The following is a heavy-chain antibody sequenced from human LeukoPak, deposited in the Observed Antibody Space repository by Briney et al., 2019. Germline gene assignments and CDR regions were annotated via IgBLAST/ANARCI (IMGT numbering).Heavy chain of an antibody. Sequence: GASVKVSCKASGGTFSSYAISWVRQAPGQGLEWMGRIIPILGIANYAQKFQGRVTITADKSTSTAYMELSSLGSEDTAVYYCASCRSTSSYGWYVDYYYGRDVGAQGTRVTVSS. J-gene: IGHJ6*02. V-gene: IGHV1-69*04. CDR3: ASCRSTSSYGWYVDYYYGRDV. CDR1: GGTFSSYA. CDR2: IIPILGIA. D-gene: IGHD2-2*01.